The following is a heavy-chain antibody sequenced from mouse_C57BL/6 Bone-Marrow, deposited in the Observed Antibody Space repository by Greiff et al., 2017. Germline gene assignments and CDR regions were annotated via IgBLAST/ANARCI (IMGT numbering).Heavy chain of an antibody. CDR2: IRNKANGYTT. V-gene: IGHV7-3*01. CDR1: GFTFTDYY. Sequence: DVQLQESGGGLVQPGGSLSLSCAASGFTFTDYYMSWVRQPPGKALEWLGFIRNKANGYTTEYSASVKGRFTISRDNSQSILYLQMNALRAEDSATYYCARLEGYDSFAYWGQGTLGTVSA. CDR3: ARLEGYDSFAY. J-gene: IGHJ3*01. D-gene: IGHD2-2*01.